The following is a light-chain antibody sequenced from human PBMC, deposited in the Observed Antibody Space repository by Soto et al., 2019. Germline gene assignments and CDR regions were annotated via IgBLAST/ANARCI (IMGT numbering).Light chain of an antibody. CDR3: CSYAGSSTSLYV. CDR2: EGS. CDR1: SSDVGSYNL. J-gene: IGLJ1*01. V-gene: IGLV2-23*01. Sequence: QSALTQPASVSGSPGQSITISCTGTSSDVGSYNLVSWYQQHPGKAPKLMIYEGSKRPSGVSNRFSGSKSGNTASLTISGLQAEDEADYYCCSYAGSSTSLYVFGTGTKGTVL.